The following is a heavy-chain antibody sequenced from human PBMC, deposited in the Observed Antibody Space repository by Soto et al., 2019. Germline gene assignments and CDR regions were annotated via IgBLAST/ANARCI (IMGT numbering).Heavy chain of an antibody. V-gene: IGHV1-69*13. CDR3: AREGYLYSTARGNWFDP. Sequence: SVKVSCKTSGGTFGSYAISWVRQAPGQGLEWMGGIIPIFGTANYAQKFQGRVTITADESTSTAYMELSSLRSEDTAVYYCAREGYLYSTARGNWFDPWGQGTLVTVSS. CDR2: IIPIFGTA. J-gene: IGHJ5*02. D-gene: IGHD6-13*01. CDR1: GGTFGSYA.